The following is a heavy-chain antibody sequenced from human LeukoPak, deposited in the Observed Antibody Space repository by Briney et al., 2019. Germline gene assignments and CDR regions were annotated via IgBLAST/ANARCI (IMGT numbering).Heavy chain of an antibody. Sequence: PSETLSLTCSVSGGSITGYSWSWIRQTPGKGLEWIGYIYYNGDTHYNPSLNSRLSMSVDTPNKQFSLNLRSVTAADTAVYYCVRGPYGSGISNWFDPWGQGLLVTVSS. V-gene: IGHV4-59*01. CDR2: IYYNGDT. J-gene: IGHJ5*02. CDR1: GGSITGYS. CDR3: VRGPYGSGISNWFDP. D-gene: IGHD3-10*01.